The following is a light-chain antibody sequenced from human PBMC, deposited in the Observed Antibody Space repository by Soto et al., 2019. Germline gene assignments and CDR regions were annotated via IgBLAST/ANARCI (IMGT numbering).Light chain of an antibody. J-gene: IGKJ2*01. CDR3: QQYESTPPT. V-gene: IGKV4-1*01. CDR1: QSVLYSSNNQNH. Sequence: DIVMTQSPDSLAVSLGERATINCKSSQSVLYSSNNQNHLAWYQQRPGQPPTLLIYWSSTRESGVPDRFSGSGAGTAFTLTIPSMQAEEVADESDQQYESTPPTLSHGTKVEIK. CDR2: WSS.